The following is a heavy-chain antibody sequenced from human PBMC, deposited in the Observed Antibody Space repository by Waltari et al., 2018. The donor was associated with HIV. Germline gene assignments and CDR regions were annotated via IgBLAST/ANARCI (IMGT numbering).Heavy chain of an antibody. V-gene: IGHV4-38-2*02. D-gene: IGHD5-12*01. CDR3: VKDRGRDGYNYGHHFDS. CDR2: FHHTGIT. CDR1: GYSIRRGSS. J-gene: IGHJ4*02. Sequence: QVHLQESGPGLVKPSETLSLTCSVSGYSIRRGSSWGLIRQTPGKGFEWIGSFHHTGITYYNPSLRGRVTISVDWSKNQFSLTLSFVTAADTAIYYCVKDRGRDGYNYGHHFDSWGQGAQITVSS.